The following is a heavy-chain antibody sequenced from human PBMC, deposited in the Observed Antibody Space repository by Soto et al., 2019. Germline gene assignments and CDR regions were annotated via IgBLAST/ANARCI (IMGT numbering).Heavy chain of an antibody. D-gene: IGHD6-13*01. CDR1: GYSFTSYW. Sequence: PGESLKISCKGSGYSFTSYWISWVRQMPGKGLEWMGRIDPSDSYTNYSPSFQGHVTISADKSISTAYLQWSSLKASDTAMYYCAHTIAAAYQFLPWFDPWGQGTQVTVSS. CDR3: AHTIAAAYQFLPWFDP. CDR2: IDPSDSYT. J-gene: IGHJ5*02. V-gene: IGHV5-10-1*01.